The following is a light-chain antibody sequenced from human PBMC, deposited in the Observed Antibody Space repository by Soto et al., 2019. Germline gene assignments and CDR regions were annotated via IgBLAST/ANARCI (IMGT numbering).Light chain of an antibody. Sequence: EIVLTQSPGTLSLSPGERATLSSSASQSVSSSYLAWYQQKPGQAPRLLIYGASSRATGIPDRFSGSGSGTDLTLTISRLKPEDFAVYYCQQYGSSPWTFGQGTKVEIK. CDR3: QQYGSSPWT. CDR2: GAS. V-gene: IGKV3-20*01. J-gene: IGKJ1*01. CDR1: QSVSSSY.